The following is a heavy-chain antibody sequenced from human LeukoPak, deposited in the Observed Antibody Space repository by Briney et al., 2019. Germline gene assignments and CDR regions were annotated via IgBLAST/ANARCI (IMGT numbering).Heavy chain of an antibody. V-gene: IGHV3-21*01. D-gene: IGHD5-12*01. J-gene: IGHJ4*02. CDR3: ARERENSGYDFDY. Sequence: GGSLRLSCAASGFTFSSYSMNWVRQAPGKGLEWVASISSSSSYIYYADSVKGRFTISRDKAKNSLYLQMNSLRAEDTAVYYCARERENSGYDFDYWGQGTLVTVSS. CDR1: GFTFSSYS. CDR2: ISSSSSYI.